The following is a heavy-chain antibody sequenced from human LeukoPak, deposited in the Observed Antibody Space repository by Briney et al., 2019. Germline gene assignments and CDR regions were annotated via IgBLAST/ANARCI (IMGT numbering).Heavy chain of an antibody. CDR1: GFTFTSSS. J-gene: IGHJ4*02. V-gene: IGHV1-58*02. Sequence: ASVKVSCKASGFTFTSSSIQWIRQARGQRLEWIGWIVGDSTDTYYAQRFQERVTIARDMSTSTAYLELSSLRSEDTAVYYCAVDPDTTMAFDCWGQGNLVTVSS. CDR3: AVDPDTTMAFDC. CDR2: IVGDSTDT. D-gene: IGHD5-18*01.